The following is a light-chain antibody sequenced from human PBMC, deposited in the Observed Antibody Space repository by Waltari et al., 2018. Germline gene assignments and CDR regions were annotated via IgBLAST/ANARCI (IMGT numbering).Light chain of an antibody. V-gene: IGLV2-8*01. CDR1: SSDFGNYNF. CDR2: EFT. CDR3: SSFAGRWV. J-gene: IGLJ3*02. Sequence: QSALTQPPSPSGSPGQSVTISCTGTSSDFGNYNFVSWYQKHPGKAPKVIIYEFTKRSSGVPDRYSGSKTGNTASLTVSGLQAEDEADYYCSSFAGRWVFGGGTKLTVL.